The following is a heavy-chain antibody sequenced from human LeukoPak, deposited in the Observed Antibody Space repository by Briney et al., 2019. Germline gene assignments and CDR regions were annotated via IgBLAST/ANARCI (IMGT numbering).Heavy chain of an antibody. D-gene: IGHD2-2*01. CDR3: ARDIVVGPAALIGADY. CDR2: INPSGGST. V-gene: IGHV1-46*01. CDR1: GYTFTSYY. Sequence: GASVKVSCKASGYTFTSYYMHWVRQAPGQGLEWMGIINPSGGSTSYAQKFQGRVTMTRDTSTSTVYMELSSLRSEDTAVYYCARDIVVGPAALIGADYWGQGTLVTVSS. J-gene: IGHJ4*02.